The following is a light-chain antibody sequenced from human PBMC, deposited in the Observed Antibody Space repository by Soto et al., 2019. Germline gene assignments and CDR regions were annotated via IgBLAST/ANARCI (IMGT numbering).Light chain of an antibody. Sequence: EIVLTQSPGTLSLSPGERATLSCRASQSVRSSYLAWYQQKPGQAPRLLIYGASSRATGIPERFSGSGSGTDFTLTISILEPEDFAVYYCQQYGSSPLTFGGGTKVEIK. CDR2: GAS. CDR3: QQYGSSPLT. CDR1: QSVRSSY. J-gene: IGKJ4*01. V-gene: IGKV3-20*01.